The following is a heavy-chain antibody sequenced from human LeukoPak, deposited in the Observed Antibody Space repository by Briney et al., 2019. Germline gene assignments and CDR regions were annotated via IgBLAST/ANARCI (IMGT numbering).Heavy chain of an antibody. CDR1: GYTFTSYG. Sequence: ASVKVSCKASGYTFTSYGISWVRQAPGQGLEWMGWISAYNGNTNYAQKLQGRVTMTTDTSTSTAYMELRSLRSEDTAVYCCGRGRGGGRWSCSRCYVVVEVDWFDPWGQGTLVTVSS. CDR3: GRGRGGGRWSCSRCYVVVEVDWFDP. J-gene: IGHJ5*02. V-gene: IGHV1-18*01. D-gene: IGHD2-15*01. CDR2: ISAYNGNT.